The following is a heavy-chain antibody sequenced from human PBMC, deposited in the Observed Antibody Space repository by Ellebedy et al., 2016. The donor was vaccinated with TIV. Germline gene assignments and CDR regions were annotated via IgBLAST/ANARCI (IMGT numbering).Heavy chain of an antibody. D-gene: IGHD3-10*01. CDR3: ARFISWFDP. V-gene: IGHV5-51*01. Sequence: GESLNISCKGSGYSFTSYWIGWVRQMPGKGLEWMGIIYLGDSDTSYSPSFQGQVTISADKSISTAYLPLSSLKASDTAMYYCARFISWFDPWGQGTLVTVSS. CDR2: IYLGDSDT. J-gene: IGHJ5*02. CDR1: GYSFTSYW.